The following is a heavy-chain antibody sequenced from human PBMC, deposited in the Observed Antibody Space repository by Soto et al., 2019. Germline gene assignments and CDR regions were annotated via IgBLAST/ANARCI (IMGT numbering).Heavy chain of an antibody. CDR1: GFTFGNNW. CDR3: ASLEWESSGYADY. D-gene: IGHD3-3*01. V-gene: IGHV3-7*03. Sequence: EVQLVESGGGLVQPGGSLRLSCAASGFTFGNNWMSWVRQAPGKGLEWVANIKRDGCEKYYVDSVKGRFAISRENAKNTLYLQMNSLRADDTAVYYCASLEWESSGYADYWGQGTLVTVSS. CDR2: IKRDGCEK. J-gene: IGHJ4*02.